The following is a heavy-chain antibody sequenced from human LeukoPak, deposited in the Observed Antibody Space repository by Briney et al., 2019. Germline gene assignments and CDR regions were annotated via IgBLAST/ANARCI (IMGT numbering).Heavy chain of an antibody. CDR2: FSSGGSA. CDR1: GGSISSSSYY. J-gene: IGHJ3*02. CDR3: ASSQVVSRAFDI. V-gene: IGHV4-39*07. D-gene: IGHD3-22*01. Sequence: PSETLSLTCIVPGGSISSSSYYWAWIRQSPGKGLEWIGTFSSGGSAYYNPSLTSRVSISKDTSDNQFSLRLYPVTAADTAVYYCASSQVVSRAFDIWGQGTMVTVSS.